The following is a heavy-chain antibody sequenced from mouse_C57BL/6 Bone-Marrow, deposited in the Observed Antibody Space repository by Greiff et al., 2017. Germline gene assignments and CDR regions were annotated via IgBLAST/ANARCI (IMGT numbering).Heavy chain of an antibody. Sequence: VQLQQSGPALVKPGASVKISCKASGYAFSSSWMTWVKQRPGKGLEWIGRIYPGDGDTNYNGTFKGKATLTADKSSRTAYMPLSSLTSEDSAVYFCARGEWLLPAWFAYWGQGTLVTVSA. V-gene: IGHV1-82*01. CDR1: GYAFSSSW. J-gene: IGHJ3*01. D-gene: IGHD2-3*01. CDR3: ARGEWLLPAWFAY. CDR2: IYPGDGDT.